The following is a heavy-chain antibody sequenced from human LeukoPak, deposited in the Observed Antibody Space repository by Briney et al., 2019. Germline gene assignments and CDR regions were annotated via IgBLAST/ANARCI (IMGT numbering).Heavy chain of an antibody. Sequence: GRSLRLSCIPSVYRPWEYAVSGVRQAPGKGLEWVGFIRSKVYGGTTEYAASVKVRFTISRDDSKSIDYLQMTSLKTEDAGVYYCTRFTIVGVVDAFDIWGQGTMVTVSS. CDR3: TRFTIVGVVDAFDI. V-gene: IGHV3-49*04. D-gene: IGHD3-3*01. J-gene: IGHJ3*02. CDR2: IRSKVYGGTT. CDR1: VYRPWEYA.